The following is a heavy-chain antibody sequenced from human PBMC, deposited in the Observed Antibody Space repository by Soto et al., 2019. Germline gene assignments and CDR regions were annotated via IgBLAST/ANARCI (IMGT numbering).Heavy chain of an antibody. Sequence: QVQLVQSGAEVKKPGASVKVSCKASGYTFTSYDINWVRQATGQGLEWMGWMNPNSGNTGYAQKFQGRVTMTRNTSISTAYMELSVLRSEDTAVYYCATLAAAGNGRMIYYWGQGTLVTVSS. V-gene: IGHV1-8*01. D-gene: IGHD6-13*01. CDR3: ATLAAAGNGRMIYY. CDR2: MNPNSGNT. CDR1: GYTFTSYD. J-gene: IGHJ4*02.